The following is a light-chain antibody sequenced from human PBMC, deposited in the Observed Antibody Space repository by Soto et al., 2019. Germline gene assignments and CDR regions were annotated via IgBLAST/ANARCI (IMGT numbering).Light chain of an antibody. J-gene: IGKJ3*01. V-gene: IGKV1-39*01. CDR3: QQSYSTPPFT. Sequence: DIQMTQSPSSLSASVGDRVTITCRASQSISSYLNWYQQKPGKAPNLLIYAASNLQSGVPSRFSGSGSGTDFTLTISSLLPEDFATYYCQQSYSTPPFTFGPGTKVDIK. CDR2: AAS. CDR1: QSISSY.